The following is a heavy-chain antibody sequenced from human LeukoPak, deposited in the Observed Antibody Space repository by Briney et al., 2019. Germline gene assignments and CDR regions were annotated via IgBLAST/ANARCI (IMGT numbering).Heavy chain of an antibody. CDR2: IYYSGST. CDR1: GGSISSSNYY. D-gene: IGHD2-15*01. CDR3: ARLLGDCCGGSCYFFDY. Sequence: KPSETLSLTCTVSGGSISSSNYYWGWIRQPPGKGLEWIGNIYYSGSTYYNPSLKSRVAISVDTSKNQLSLKLSSVTAADTAVYYCARLLGDCCGGSCYFFDYWGQGTLVTVSS. V-gene: IGHV4-39*01. J-gene: IGHJ4*02.